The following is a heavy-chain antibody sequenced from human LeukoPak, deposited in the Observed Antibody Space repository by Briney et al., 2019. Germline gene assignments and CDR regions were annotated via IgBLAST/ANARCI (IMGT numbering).Heavy chain of an antibody. V-gene: IGHV3-30*03. J-gene: IGHJ4*02. Sequence: GRSLRLSCAASGFTFSSYGMHWVRQAPGKGLEWVAVISYDGSNKYHADSVKGRFTISRDNAKKSLWLQMNSLRAEDTAVYYCAIGYCSSDNCPDYWGQGTLVTVSS. CDR3: AIGYCSSDNCPDY. CDR2: ISYDGSNK. D-gene: IGHD2-15*01. CDR1: GFTFSSYG.